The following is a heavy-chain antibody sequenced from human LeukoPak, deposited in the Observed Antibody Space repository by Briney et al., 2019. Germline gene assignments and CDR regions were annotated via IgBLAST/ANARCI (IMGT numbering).Heavy chain of an antibody. CDR1: GFTFSSYA. Sequence: GGSLRLSCAASGFTFSSYAMSWVRQAPGKGLEWVSAISGSGGSTYYADSVKGRFTISRDNSKNTLYLQMNSLRAEDTAVYYCAKRGPYDFWSGYYLDYWGQGALVTVSS. CDR2: ISGSGGST. V-gene: IGHV3-23*01. D-gene: IGHD3-3*01. J-gene: IGHJ4*02. CDR3: AKRGPYDFWSGYYLDY.